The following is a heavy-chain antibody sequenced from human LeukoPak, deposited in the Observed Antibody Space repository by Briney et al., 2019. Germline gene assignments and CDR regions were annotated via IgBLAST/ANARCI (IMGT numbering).Heavy chain of an antibody. Sequence: GSLRLSCAASGFTFSRYSMNWVRQAPGKGLEWIGSASYSGSTYYNPSLESRVIISVDTSKNQFSLRLSSVTAAATAIYYCARLRSYGGNRGIDYWGQGTLVAVSS. CDR3: ARLRSYGGNRGIDY. CDR2: ASYSGST. D-gene: IGHD4-23*01. CDR1: GFTFSRYSMN. V-gene: IGHV4-39*01. J-gene: IGHJ4*02.